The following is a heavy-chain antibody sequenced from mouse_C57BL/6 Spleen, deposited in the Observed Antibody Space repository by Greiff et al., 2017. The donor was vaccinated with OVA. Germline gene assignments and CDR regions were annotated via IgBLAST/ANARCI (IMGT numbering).Heavy chain of an antibody. CDR3: AIFEELGRFDY. CDR2: IYPGDGDT. V-gene: IGHV1-82*01. CDR1: GYAFSSSW. J-gene: IGHJ2*01. Sequence: QVQLQQSGPELVKPGASVKISCKASGYAFSSSWMTWVQQRPGKGLEWIGRIYPGDGDTNYNGKFKGKATLTADKSSSTAYMQLSSLTSEDSAVYFCAIFEELGRFDYWGQGTTLTVSS. D-gene: IGHD4-1*01.